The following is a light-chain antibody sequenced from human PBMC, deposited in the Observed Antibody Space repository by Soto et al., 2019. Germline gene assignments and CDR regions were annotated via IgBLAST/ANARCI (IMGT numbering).Light chain of an antibody. CDR3: MQALQTPWT. CDR1: QSLLHSNGYNY. CDR2: LGS. Sequence: DIVMTQSPLSLPVTPGEPASIYCRSSQSLLHSNGYNYLDWYRQKPGQSPQLLIYLGSNRASGVPDRFSGSGSGTDFTLKISRVEAEDVGVYYCMQALQTPWTFGQGTKVEIK. V-gene: IGKV2-28*01. J-gene: IGKJ1*01.